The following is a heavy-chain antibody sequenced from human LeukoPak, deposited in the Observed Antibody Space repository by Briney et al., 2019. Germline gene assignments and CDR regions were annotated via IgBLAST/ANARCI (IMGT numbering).Heavy chain of an antibody. CDR1: GYTFTSYG. CDR3: ASRSSGYSYLPLGY. D-gene: IGHD5-18*01. J-gene: IGHJ4*02. V-gene: IGHV1-69*06. Sequence: ASVKVSCRASGYTFTSYGISWVRQAPGQGLEWMGGIIPIFGAANYAQKFQGRVTITADKSTSTAYMELSSLRSEDTAVYYCASRSSGYSYLPLGYWGQGTLVTVSS. CDR2: IIPIFGAA.